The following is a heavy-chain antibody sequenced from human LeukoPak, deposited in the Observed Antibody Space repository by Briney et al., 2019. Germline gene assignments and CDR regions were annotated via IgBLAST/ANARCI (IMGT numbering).Heavy chain of an antibody. CDR3: AKSGRYFDWSLDY. CDR1: GFTFSNYG. V-gene: IGHV3-30*02. D-gene: IGHD3-9*01. J-gene: IGHJ4*02. CDR2: IRFDGTSK. Sequence: GGSLRLSCAASGFTFSNYGMHWVRQAPGKGLEWVAFIRFDGTSKFYADSVKARFTISRDNSKNTLYLQMNSLRAEDTAVYYCAKSGRYFDWSLDYWGQGTLVTVSS.